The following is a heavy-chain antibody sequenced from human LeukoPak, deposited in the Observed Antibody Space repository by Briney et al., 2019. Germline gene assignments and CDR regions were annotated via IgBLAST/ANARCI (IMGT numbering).Heavy chain of an antibody. D-gene: IGHD6-19*01. J-gene: IGHJ6*03. V-gene: IGHV3-21*01. CDR3: ARDPSWLVRSKNYYYYMDV. CDR2: ISSSSSYI. CDR1: GFTFRSYS. Sequence: PGGSLRLSCAASGFTFRSYSMNWVRQAPGKGLEWVSSISSSSSYIYYADSVKGRFTISRDNAKNSLYLQMNSLRAEDTAVYYCARDPSWLVRSKNYYYYMDVWGKGTTVTVSS.